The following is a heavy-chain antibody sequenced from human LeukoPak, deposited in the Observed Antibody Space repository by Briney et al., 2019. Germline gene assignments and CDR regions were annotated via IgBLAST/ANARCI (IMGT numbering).Heavy chain of an antibody. CDR3: ARGPVTSTSWPPYYYMDV. D-gene: IGHD2-2*01. Sequence: SVKVSCKASGGTFSSYAISWVRQAPGQGLEWMGGIIPIFGTASYAQKFQGRVTITADESTSTAYMELSSLRSEGTAVYYCARGPVTSTSWPPYYYMDVWGKGTTVTVSS. J-gene: IGHJ6*03. CDR2: IIPIFGTA. V-gene: IGHV1-69*01. CDR1: GGTFSSYA.